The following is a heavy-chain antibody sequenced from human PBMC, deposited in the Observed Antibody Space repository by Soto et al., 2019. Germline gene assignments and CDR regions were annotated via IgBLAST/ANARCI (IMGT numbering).Heavy chain of an antibody. D-gene: IGHD4-17*01. J-gene: IGHJ4*02. CDR1: GFIFSGYY. Sequence: PGGSLRLSCVASGFIFSGYYMSWIRQAPGKRLEWISYISSGGSAIYYADSVKGRFTISRDNAKNSLYLQMNSLRADDTAIYYCARGPLTVTTGGGDHWGQGTLVTVSS. V-gene: IGHV3-11*01. CDR3: ARGPLTVTTGGGDH. CDR2: ISSGGSAI.